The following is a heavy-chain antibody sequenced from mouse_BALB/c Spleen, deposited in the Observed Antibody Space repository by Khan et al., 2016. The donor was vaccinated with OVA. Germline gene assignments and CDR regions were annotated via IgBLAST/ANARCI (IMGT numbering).Heavy chain of an antibody. CDR1: GYTFTTAG. CDR2: INTHSGVP. D-gene: IGHD2-5*01. CDR3: ARGGEAYYSSDGGGIDY. Sequence: QIQLVQSGPELKKSGETVRISCKASGYTFTTAGMQWVQKMPGKGLKWIGWINTHSGVPKYAEDFKGRFAFSLETSASTAYLQITNLKNEDTATSFCARGGEAYYSSDGGGIDYWGQGTSVTVSA. J-gene: IGHJ4*01. V-gene: IGHV9-4*02.